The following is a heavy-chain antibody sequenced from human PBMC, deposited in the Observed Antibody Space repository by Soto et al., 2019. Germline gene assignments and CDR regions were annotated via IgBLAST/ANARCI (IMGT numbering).Heavy chain of an antibody. CDR1: GYTFTSYG. CDR2: ISAYKGNT. V-gene: IGHV1-18*04. CDR3: ARDLANPTYYYYYGMDV. Sequence: QVQLVQSGAEVKKPGASVKVSCKASGYTFTSYGISWVRQAPGQGLEWMGWISAYKGNTNYAQKLQGRVTMTTDATTSTAYMELRSLRSYDTAVYYCARDLANPTYYYYYGMDVWGQGTTVTVSS. J-gene: IGHJ6*02.